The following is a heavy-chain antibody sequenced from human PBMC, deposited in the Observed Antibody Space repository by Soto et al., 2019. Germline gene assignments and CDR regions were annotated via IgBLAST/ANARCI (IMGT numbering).Heavy chain of an antibody. CDR3: AKGYYDFWSGYNLFDY. CDR2: ISWNSGSI. CDR1: GFTFDDYV. Sequence: EVQLVESGGGLVQPGRSLRLSCAASGFTFDDYVMHWVRQAPGKGLEWVSGISWNSGSIGYADSVKGRFTISRDNAKNSLYLQMNSLRAEDTALYYCAKGYYDFWSGYNLFDYWGQGTLVTVSS. D-gene: IGHD3-3*01. V-gene: IGHV3-9*01. J-gene: IGHJ4*02.